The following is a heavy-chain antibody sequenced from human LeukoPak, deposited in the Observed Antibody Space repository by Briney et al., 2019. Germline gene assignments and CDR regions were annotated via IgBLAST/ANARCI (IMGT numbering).Heavy chain of an antibody. CDR3: ARHDHYYAMDV. Sequence: GEFLKISCKGSGYSFTNYWIGWVRQMPGKGLGWMGIIYPGDSDTRDSPSFQGQVTISADKSIRTAYLQWSSLKASDTAIYYCARHDHYYAMDVWGQGTTVTVSS. V-gene: IGHV5-51*01. CDR2: IYPGDSDT. CDR1: GYSFTNYW. J-gene: IGHJ6*02.